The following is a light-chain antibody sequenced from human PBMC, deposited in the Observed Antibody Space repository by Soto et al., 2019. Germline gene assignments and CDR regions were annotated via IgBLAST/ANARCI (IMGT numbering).Light chain of an antibody. J-gene: IGKJ5*01. CDR2: GAS. CDR1: QSVSSN. CDR3: QQYNNWPPIT. V-gene: IGKV3-15*01. Sequence: TQSPATLSLSPGDRATLSCRASQSVSSNLAWYQQKPGQAPRLLIYGASTRATGIPARFSGSGSGTEFTLTISSLQSEDFAVYYCQQYNNWPPITFGQGTRLENK.